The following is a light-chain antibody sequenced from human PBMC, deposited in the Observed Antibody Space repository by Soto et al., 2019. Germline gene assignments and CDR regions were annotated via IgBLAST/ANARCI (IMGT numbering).Light chain of an antibody. J-gene: IGKJ5*01. V-gene: IGKV3-15*01. CDR1: QSVSSSY. CDR3: QQYNNWPIT. CDR2: GAS. Sequence: EIVLTQSPGTLSLSPGERATLSCRASQSVSSSYLAWYQQKPGQAPRLLIYGASTRATGIPARFSGSGSGTEFTLTISGLQSEDFAVYYCQQYNNWPITFGQGTRLEI.